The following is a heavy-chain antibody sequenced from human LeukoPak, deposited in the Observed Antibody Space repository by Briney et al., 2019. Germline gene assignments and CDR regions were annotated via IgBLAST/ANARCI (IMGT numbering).Heavy chain of an antibody. CDR2: IFSSSTYI. CDR3: ARDFYDGSALDY. V-gene: IGHV3-21*03. D-gene: IGHD2/OR15-2a*01. Sequence: PGGSLRLSCAASGFTVSSNYMSWVRQAPGKGLEWVSFIFSSSTYIYYTDSVKGRFTISRDNARNSLYLQMDNLRAEDTGVYYCARDFYDGSALDYWGQGTLVTVSS. CDR1: GFTVSSNY. J-gene: IGHJ4*02.